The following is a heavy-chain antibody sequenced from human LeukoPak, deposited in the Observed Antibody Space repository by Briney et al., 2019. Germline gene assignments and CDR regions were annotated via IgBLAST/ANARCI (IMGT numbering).Heavy chain of an antibody. Sequence: SETLSLTCTVSGGSISSYYWSWIRQPPGKGLEWIGYIYYSGSTNYNPSLKSRVTISVDTSKNQFSLKLSSVTAADTAVYYCARLMPMALPDWGQGTLVTVSS. D-gene: IGHD5-24*01. CDR1: GGSISSYY. CDR3: ARLMPMALPD. J-gene: IGHJ4*02. CDR2: IYYSGST. V-gene: IGHV4-59*08.